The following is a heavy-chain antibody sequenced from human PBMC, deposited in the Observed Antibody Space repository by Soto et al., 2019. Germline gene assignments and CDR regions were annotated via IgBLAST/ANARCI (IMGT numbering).Heavy chain of an antibody. CDR3: ARAPDYYDSSGYVDY. Sequence: PSETLSLTWTVPGGSSSSGGYYWSWIRQHPGKGLEWIGYIYYSGSTYYNPSLKSRVTISVGTSKNQFSLKLSSVTAAETAVYYCARAPDYYDSSGYVDYWGQGTLVTVSS. CDR1: GGSSSSGGYY. V-gene: IGHV4-31*02. CDR2: IYYSGST. J-gene: IGHJ4*02. D-gene: IGHD3-22*01.